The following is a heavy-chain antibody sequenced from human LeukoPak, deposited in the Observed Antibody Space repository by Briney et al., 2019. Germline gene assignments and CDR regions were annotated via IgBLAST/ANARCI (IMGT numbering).Heavy chain of an antibody. J-gene: IGHJ5*02. Sequence: SETLSLTCAVYGGSFSGYYWSWIRQPPGKGLEWIGEINHSGSTNYNPSLKSRVTISVDTSKNQFSLKLSSVTAADTAVYYCARGFPSSSRWFDPWGQGTLVTVSS. V-gene: IGHV4-34*01. D-gene: IGHD6-6*01. CDR2: INHSGST. CDR1: GGSFSGYY. CDR3: ARGFPSSSRWFDP.